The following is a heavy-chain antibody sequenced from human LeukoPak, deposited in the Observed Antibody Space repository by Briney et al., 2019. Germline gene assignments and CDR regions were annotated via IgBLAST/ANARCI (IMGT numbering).Heavy chain of an antibody. Sequence: GGSLRLSCSSSGLTFNSYGMSWVRQGPGKGLEWVSTINAAGGNTYYADSVKSRFTISRDNSKNTLYLQMNSLSAEDTAVYFCTKMYYDSGAYKYAFHVWGQGTMVAVSS. J-gene: IGHJ3*01. CDR3: TKMYYDSGAYKYAFHV. V-gene: IGHV3-23*01. CDR2: INAAGGNT. D-gene: IGHD3-22*01. CDR1: GLTFNSYG.